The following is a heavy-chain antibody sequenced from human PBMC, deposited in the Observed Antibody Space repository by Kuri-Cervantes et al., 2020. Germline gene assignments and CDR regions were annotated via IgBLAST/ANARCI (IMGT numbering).Heavy chain of an antibody. D-gene: IGHD1-1*01. CDR1: GYTFTSYD. J-gene: IGHJ5*02. Sequence: ASVKVSCKASGYTFTSYDINWVRQATGQGLEWMGWINPNSGGTNYAQKFQGRVTITRDTSISTAYMELSRLRSDDTAVYYCARAAHWNDAFWFDPWGQGTLVTVSS. V-gene: IGHV1-2*02. CDR2: INPNSGGT. CDR3: ARAAHWNDAFWFDP.